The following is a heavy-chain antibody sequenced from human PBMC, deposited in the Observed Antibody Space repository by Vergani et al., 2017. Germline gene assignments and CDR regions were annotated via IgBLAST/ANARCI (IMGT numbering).Heavy chain of an antibody. CDR2: INPSGGHT. CDR3: ARGDYGILTGYRY. D-gene: IGHD3-9*01. Sequence: QVQLVQSGAEVMQPGSSVKVSCKTSGYTFSNYYMHWVRQAPGQGLEWMGIINPSGGHTNYAQKFQGRVTMTRDTSTSTVYMELSSLRSEDTAIYYCARGDYGILTGYRYWGQGTLVTVSA. V-gene: IGHV1-46*03. CDR1: GYTFSNYY. J-gene: IGHJ4*02.